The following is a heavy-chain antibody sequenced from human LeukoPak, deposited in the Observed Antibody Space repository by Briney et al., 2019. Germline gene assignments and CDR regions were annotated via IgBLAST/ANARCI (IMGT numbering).Heavy chain of an antibody. CDR3: ARANNRLITIFGVVKASGFDP. CDR2: IYPGDSDT. V-gene: IGHV5-51*01. D-gene: IGHD3-3*01. Sequence: GESLKISCKGSGYSFTSYWIGWVRQMPGKGLEWMGIIYPGDSDTRYSPSFQGQVTISADKSISTAYLQWSSLKASDTAMYYCARANNRLITIFGVVKASGFDPWGQGTLVTVSS. J-gene: IGHJ5*02. CDR1: GYSFTSYW.